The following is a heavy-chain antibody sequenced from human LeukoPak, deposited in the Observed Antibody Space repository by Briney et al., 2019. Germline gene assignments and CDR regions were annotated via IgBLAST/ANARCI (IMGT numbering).Heavy chain of an antibody. CDR3: ARRLRIEGGSRRGDALDM. CDR2: IYNSGST. CDR1: GGSMNSYY. Sequence: SETLSLTCTVSGGSMNSYYWTWIRQPPGKELEWIGYIYNSGSTNYNPSLKSRVTISADTSKQQFSLRVSSVTAADTAVYYCARRLRIEGGSRRGDALDMWGQGTMVTVSS. J-gene: IGHJ3*02. V-gene: IGHV4-59*08. D-gene: IGHD1-26*01.